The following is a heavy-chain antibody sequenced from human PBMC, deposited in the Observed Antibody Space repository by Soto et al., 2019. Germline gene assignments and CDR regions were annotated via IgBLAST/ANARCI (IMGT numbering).Heavy chain of an antibody. Sequence: EVQLLESGGGFVQPGGSLRISCAASGFTFSSYSMTWVRQAPGKGLEWVSTISGSGGSTYYMDSVKGRFTISRDNSKNTLYLQMNSLRADDTAVYYCAKDWTSIWGQGTMVTVSS. D-gene: IGHD3-3*01. J-gene: IGHJ3*02. CDR1: GFTFSSYS. CDR3: AKDWTSI. CDR2: ISGSGGST. V-gene: IGHV3-23*01.